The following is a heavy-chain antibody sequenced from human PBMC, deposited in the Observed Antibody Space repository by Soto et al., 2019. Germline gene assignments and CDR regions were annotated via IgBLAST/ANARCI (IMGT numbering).Heavy chain of an antibody. Sequence: GGSLRLSCAASGFTFSSYWMSWVRQAPGKGLEWVANIKQDGSEKYYVDSVKGRFTISRDNAKNSLYLQMNSLRAEDTAVYYCARGVRFALYYMDVWGKGTTVTVSS. J-gene: IGHJ6*03. CDR3: ARGVRFALYYMDV. D-gene: IGHD3-3*01. V-gene: IGHV3-7*01. CDR1: GFTFSSYW. CDR2: IKQDGSEK.